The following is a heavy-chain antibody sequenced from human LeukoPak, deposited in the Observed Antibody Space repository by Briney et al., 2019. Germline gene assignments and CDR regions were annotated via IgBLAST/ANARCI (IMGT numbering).Heavy chain of an antibody. CDR1: GFTFSSYA. J-gene: IGHJ3*02. CDR2: ISYDGSNK. Sequence: PGGSLRLSCAASGFTFSSYAMHWVRQAPGKGLEWVAVISYDGSNKYYADSVKGRFTISRDNSKNTLNLQMNSLRAEDTAVYYCAKMRPPTAHSGDAFDIWGQGTMVTVSS. D-gene: IGHD4-17*01. V-gene: IGHV3-30-3*02. CDR3: AKMRPPTAHSGDAFDI.